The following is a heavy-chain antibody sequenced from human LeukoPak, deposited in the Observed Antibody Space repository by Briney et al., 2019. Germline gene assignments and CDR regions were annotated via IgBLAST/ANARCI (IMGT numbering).Heavy chain of an antibody. CDR3: VKDRSSSWYSFDY. V-gene: IGHV3-9*01. Sequence: GGSLRLSCTASGFTFDDYAMHWVRQAPGKGLEWVSGVDWNSGSVDYADSVKGRFTISRDNAKNSLYLQMNSLRPEDTALYYCVKDRSSSWYSFDYWGQGILVTVSS. J-gene: IGHJ4*02. CDR2: VDWNSGSV. D-gene: IGHD6-13*01. CDR1: GFTFDDYA.